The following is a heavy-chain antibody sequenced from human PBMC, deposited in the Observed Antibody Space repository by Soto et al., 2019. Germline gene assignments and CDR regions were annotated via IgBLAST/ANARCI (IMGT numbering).Heavy chain of an antibody. V-gene: IGHV3-73*01. J-gene: IGHJ4*02. D-gene: IGHD3-10*01. CDR3: TRHYYGSGSPIDY. Sequence: GGSLRLSCAASGFTFSGSAMHWVRQASGKGLEWVGRIRSKANSYATAYAASVKGRFTISRDDSKNTAYLQMNSLKTEDTAVYYCTRHYYGSGSPIDYWGQGTLVTVSS. CDR1: GFTFSGSA. CDR2: IRSKANSYAT.